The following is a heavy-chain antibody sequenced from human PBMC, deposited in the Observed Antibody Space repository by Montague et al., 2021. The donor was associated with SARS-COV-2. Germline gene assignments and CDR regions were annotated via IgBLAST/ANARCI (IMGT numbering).Heavy chain of an antibody. CDR2: ISYDGSNK. D-gene: IGHD6-13*01. J-gene: IGHJ4*02. Sequence: SLRLSCAASGFTFSSYAMHWVRQAPGKGLEWVAVISYDGSNKYYADSVKGRFTISRDNSKNTLYLQMNSLRAEDTAVYYCARDGQQLLDYWGQGTLVTDSA. V-gene: IGHV3-30-3*01. CDR3: ARDGQQLLDY. CDR1: GFTFSSYA.